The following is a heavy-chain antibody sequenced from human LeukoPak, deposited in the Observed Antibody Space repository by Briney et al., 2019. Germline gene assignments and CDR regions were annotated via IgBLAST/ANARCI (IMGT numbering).Heavy chain of an antibody. CDR2: IKEDGSEK. J-gene: IGHJ6*02. Sequence: PGGSLRLSCEASGFTLSRYWMHWVRQTPGKGLEWVANIKEDGSEKDYVDSVKGRFTISRDNAKNLLYLQMSSLRAEDTVVYYCAREFSSSSGMDVWGQGTTVTVSS. CDR3: AREFSSSSGMDV. V-gene: IGHV3-7*01. CDR1: GFTLSRYW. D-gene: IGHD6-6*01.